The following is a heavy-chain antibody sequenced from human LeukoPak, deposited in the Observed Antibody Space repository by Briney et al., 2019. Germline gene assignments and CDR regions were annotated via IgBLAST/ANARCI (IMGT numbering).Heavy chain of an antibody. CDR3: AKATVAVAGHTYFAY. J-gene: IGHJ4*02. CDR1: GFTFSSYA. CDR2: ISGSGLTT. V-gene: IGHV3-23*01. D-gene: IGHD6-19*01. Sequence: PGGSLRLSCAASGFTFSSYAMNWVPQASGKGLEWVSGISGSGLTTYYADSVKGRFTISRDNSKNTVYLQVNSLRAEDTAIFYCAKATVAVAGHTYFAYWGQGTLLTVSS.